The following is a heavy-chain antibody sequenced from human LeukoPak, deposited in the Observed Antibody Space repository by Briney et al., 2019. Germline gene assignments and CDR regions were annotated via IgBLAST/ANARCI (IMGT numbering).Heavy chain of an antibody. J-gene: IGHJ3*02. Sequence: SETLSLTCTVSVGSISSYYLSWIRQPPGKGLEWIGYIYYSRSTNYNPSLKSRVTISVDTSKNQFSLKLSSVTAADTAVYYCARDLLDFWSGDYAFDIWGQGTMVTVSS. V-gene: IGHV4-59*01. CDR2: IYYSRST. D-gene: IGHD3-3*01. CDR1: VGSISSYY. CDR3: ARDLLDFWSGDYAFDI.